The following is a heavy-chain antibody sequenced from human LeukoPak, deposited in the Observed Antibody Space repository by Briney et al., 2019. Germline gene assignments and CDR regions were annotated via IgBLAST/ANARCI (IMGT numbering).Heavy chain of an antibody. CDR2: IHSSGST. CDR3: ARDLGRVVPAATAYYYWYMDV. J-gene: IGHJ6*03. Sequence: SETLSLTCTVSGGSISSGGYYWGWIRQPAGKGLEYLGRIHSSGSTNYNPSLTSRVTISRDTSKNHYSLKLSSVTATDTAVYYCARDLGRVVPAATAYYYWYMDVWGKGTTVTVSS. CDR1: GGSISSGGYY. D-gene: IGHD2-2*01. V-gene: IGHV4-61*02.